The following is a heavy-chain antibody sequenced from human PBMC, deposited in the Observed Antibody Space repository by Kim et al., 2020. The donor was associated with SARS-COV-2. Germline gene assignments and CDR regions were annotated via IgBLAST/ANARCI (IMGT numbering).Heavy chain of an antibody. D-gene: IGHD3-10*01. V-gene: IGHV4-59*09. CDR3: ARGHYYGAGSYSVDY. J-gene: IGHJ4*02. Sequence: PSVKSRVTISVDTSKSQFSLNLSAVTAADTAVYYCARGHYYGAGSYSVDYWGQGTLVTVSS.